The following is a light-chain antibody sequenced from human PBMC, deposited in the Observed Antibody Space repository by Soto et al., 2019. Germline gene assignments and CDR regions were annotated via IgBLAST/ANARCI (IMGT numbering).Light chain of an antibody. CDR2: EVT. CDR3: SSYTSSSTRV. Sequence: QSALTQPASVSGSPGQSITISCTGSSSDVGGYNHVSWYQQHPGKAPKLMIYEVTNRPSGVPNRFSGSKSANTASLTISGLQAEDEADYYCSSYTSSSTRVFGGRTKLTVL. CDR1: SSDVGGYNH. V-gene: IGLV2-14*01. J-gene: IGLJ2*01.